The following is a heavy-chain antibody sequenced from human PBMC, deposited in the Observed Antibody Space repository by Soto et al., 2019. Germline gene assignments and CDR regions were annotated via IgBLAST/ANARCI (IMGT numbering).Heavy chain of an antibody. D-gene: IGHD3-3*01. V-gene: IGHV3-7*03. CDR3: ARELRSGYYSPLLDV. CDR2: IKQDGSEK. J-gene: IGHJ6*02. Sequence: GASPRPSCEHSGSTFSSYCMSSVRQAPWKGLEWVANIKQDGSEKYYVDSVKGRFTISRDNAKNSLYLQMNSLRAEDTAVYYCARELRSGYYSPLLDVWGQGTTVTDS. CDR1: GSTFSSYC.